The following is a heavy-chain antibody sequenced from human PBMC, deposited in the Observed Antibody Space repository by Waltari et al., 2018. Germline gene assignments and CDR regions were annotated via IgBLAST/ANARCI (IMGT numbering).Heavy chain of an antibody. D-gene: IGHD3-3*01. J-gene: IGHJ4*02. V-gene: IGHV4-61*09. CDR1: GVPVSSGSFY. CDR3: AASTVFGVVVDY. CDR2: SILGRT. Sequence: QVYLQEPGPGLVAPSQTLSHTCRVSGVPVSSGSFYWTWIRQPAGKGLEWVGYSILGRTNYNPSLKSRVNISVDTSKNQFSLNLSSVTAADTAVYFCAASTVFGVVVDYWGQGTPVTVSS.